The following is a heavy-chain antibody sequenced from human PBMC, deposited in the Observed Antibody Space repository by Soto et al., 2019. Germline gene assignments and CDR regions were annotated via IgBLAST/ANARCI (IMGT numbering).Heavy chain of an antibody. Sequence: GPLRLSCAASVFTFSSYSLNWVRQAPGKGLEWVSSISSSSKSIYYADSVKGRFTISRDNAKNSMFLQMDSLRAEDTAIYYCARDLPYYESSGYYPDFDHWGQGTQVTVSS. CDR1: VFTFSSYS. CDR2: ISSSSKSI. V-gene: IGHV3-21*06. CDR3: ARDLPYYESSGYYPDFDH. D-gene: IGHD3-22*01. J-gene: IGHJ4*02.